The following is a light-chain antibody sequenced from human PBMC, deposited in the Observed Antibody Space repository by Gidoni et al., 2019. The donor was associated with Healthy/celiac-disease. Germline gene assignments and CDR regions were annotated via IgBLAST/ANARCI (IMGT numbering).Light chain of an antibody. V-gene: IGLV3-21*04. J-gene: IGLJ2*01. Sequence: SYVLTQQPSVSVAPGKTARITCGGNNIGSKSVHWYQQKPGQAPVLVIYYDSDRPSGIPERFSGSNSGNTATLTISRVEAGDEADYYCQVWDSSSDHHVVFGGGTKLTVL. CDR1: NIGSKS. CDR2: YDS. CDR3: QVWDSSSDHHVV.